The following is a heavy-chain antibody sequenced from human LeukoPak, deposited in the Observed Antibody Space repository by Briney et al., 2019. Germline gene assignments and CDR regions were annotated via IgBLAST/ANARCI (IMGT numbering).Heavy chain of an antibody. CDR1: GFTFSSYA. Sequence: PGGSLRLSCAASGFTFSSYAMSWVRQAPGKGLEWVSAISGSGGSTYYADSVKGRFTISRDTSKNTLYLQMNSLRAGDTAVYYCAKSEWELSYFDYWGQGTLVTVSS. V-gene: IGHV3-23*01. CDR2: ISGSGGST. J-gene: IGHJ4*02. D-gene: IGHD1-26*01. CDR3: AKSEWELSYFDY.